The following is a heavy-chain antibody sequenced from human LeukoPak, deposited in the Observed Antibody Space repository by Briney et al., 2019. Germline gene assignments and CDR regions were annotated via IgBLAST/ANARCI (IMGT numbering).Heavy chain of an antibody. Sequence: SETLSLTCTVSGGYIKNNHWSWIRQPPGKGLEWIGYIYYSGSTNYNPSLKSRVTISVDTSKNQFSLKLRSVTAADTAVYYCARDGRRGGFKSYYYYYYMDVWGKGTTVTVSS. J-gene: IGHJ6*03. CDR3: ARDGRRGGFKSYYYYYYMDV. D-gene: IGHD3-16*01. V-gene: IGHV4-59*01. CDR2: IYYSGST. CDR1: GGYIKNNH.